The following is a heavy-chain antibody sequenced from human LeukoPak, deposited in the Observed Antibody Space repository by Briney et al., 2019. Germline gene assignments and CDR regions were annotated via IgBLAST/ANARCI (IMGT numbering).Heavy chain of an antibody. Sequence: GGSLRLSCAASGFTFNFYGMHWVRQAPGKGLEWVSFISYDGSNKDYADSVKGRFTISRDDSKTTLYLQMNSLRAEDTALYYCTKSRARGMWSGLDYWAQGTLVTVSS. CDR1: GFTFNFYG. J-gene: IGHJ4*02. CDR2: ISYDGSNK. CDR3: TKSRARGMWSGLDY. V-gene: IGHV3-30*18. D-gene: IGHD3-3*01.